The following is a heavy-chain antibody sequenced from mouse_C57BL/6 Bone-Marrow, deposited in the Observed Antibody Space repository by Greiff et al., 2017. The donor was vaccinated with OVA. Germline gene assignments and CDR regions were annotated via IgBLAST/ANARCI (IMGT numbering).Heavy chain of an antibody. CDR3: ARRRVQLGAMDF. J-gene: IGHJ4*01. D-gene: IGHD4-1*02. CDR2: INPNNGGT. CDR1: GYTFTDYN. V-gene: IGHV1-18*01. Sequence: VQLQQSGPELVKPGASVKIPCKASGYTFTDYNMDWVKQSHGKSLEWIGDINPNNGGTIYNQKFKGKATLTVDKSSSTAYMELRSLTSEDTAVYYGARRRVQLGAMDFWGQGTSVTVSS.